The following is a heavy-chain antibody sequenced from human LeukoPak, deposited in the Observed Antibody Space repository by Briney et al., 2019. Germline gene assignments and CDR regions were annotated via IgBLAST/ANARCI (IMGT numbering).Heavy chain of an antibody. J-gene: IGHJ5*02. CDR1: GGSISSSSYY. Sequence: SETLSLTCTVSGGSISSSSYYWGWIRQPPGKGLEWIGSIYYSGSTYYNPSLKSRVTISVDTSKNQFSLKLSSVTAADTAVYYCARQSSGWYPGWFDPWGQGTLVTVSP. D-gene: IGHD6-19*01. CDR3: ARQSSGWYPGWFDP. V-gene: IGHV4-39*01. CDR2: IYYSGST.